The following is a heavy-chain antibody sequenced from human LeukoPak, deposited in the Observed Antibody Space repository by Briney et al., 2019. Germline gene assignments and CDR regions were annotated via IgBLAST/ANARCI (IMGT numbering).Heavy chain of an antibody. CDR2: IKQDGSAK. CDR3: ARIPAGVANCSGKLYYYYYYRDV. J-gene: IGHJ6*03. Sequence: PGGSLRLSCAASGFTFSTYWMSWVRQAPGKGLEWVASIKQDGSAKNYVDSVKGRFTISRDNAKNSLYLQMNSLRADDTAIYYCARIPAGVANCSGKLYYYYYYRDVWGKGTTVTVSS. V-gene: IGHV3-7*03. CDR1: GFTFSTYW. D-gene: IGHD3-16*01.